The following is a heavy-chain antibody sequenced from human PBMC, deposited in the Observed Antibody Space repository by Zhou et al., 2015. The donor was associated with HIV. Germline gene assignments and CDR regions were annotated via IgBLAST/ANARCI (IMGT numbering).Heavy chain of an antibody. CDR3: AVSRRYCSGGSCDPGDY. D-gene: IGHD2-15*01. CDR1: GYTFSAYF. CDR2: INPGSGGT. J-gene: IGHJ4*02. Sequence: QVQLVQSGAEVKKPGASVKVSCKASGYTFSAYFIHWVRQAPGEGLEWLGWINPGSGGTKYAQKFGDRVTMTRDMSIPAAYMELDRLTSDDAAVYYCAVSRRYCSGGSCDPGDYWGQGTLVTVSS. V-gene: IGHV1-2*02.